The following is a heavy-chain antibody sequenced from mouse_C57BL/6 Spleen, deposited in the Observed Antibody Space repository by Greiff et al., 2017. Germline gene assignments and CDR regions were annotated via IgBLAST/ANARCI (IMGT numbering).Heavy chain of an antibody. CDR1: GYSITSGYY. Sequence: EVKLEESGPGLVKPSQSLSLTCSVTGYSITSGYYWNWIRQFPGNKLEWMGYISYDGSNNYNPSLKNRISITRDTSKNQFFLKLNSVTTEDTATYYCARVEGNYFFYAMDYWGQGTSVTVSS. D-gene: IGHD2-1*01. J-gene: IGHJ4*01. V-gene: IGHV3-6*01. CDR3: ARVEGNYFFYAMDY. CDR2: ISYDGSN.